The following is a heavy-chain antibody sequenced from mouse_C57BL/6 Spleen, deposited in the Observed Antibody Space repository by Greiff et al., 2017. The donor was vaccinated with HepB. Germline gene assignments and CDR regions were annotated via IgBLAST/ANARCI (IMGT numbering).Heavy chain of an antibody. CDR1: GYAFSSSW. V-gene: IGHV1-82*01. CDR2: IYPGDGDT. J-gene: IGHJ4*01. CDR3: ARGGEGAMDY. Sequence: VQLQQSGPELVKPGASVKISCKASGYAFSSSWMNWVKQRPGKGLEWIGRIYPGDGDTNYNGKFKGKATLTADKSSSTAYMQLSSLTSEDSAVYFCARGGEGAMDYWGQGTSVTVFS.